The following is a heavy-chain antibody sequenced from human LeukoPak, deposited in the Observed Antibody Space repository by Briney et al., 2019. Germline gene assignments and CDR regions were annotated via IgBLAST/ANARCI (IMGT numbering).Heavy chain of an antibody. J-gene: IGHJ4*02. D-gene: IGHD6-19*01. CDR2: INHSGST. CDR3: ARGQWLVRFFDY. Sequence: PSETLSLTCAVYGGSFSGYYWSWIRQPPGKGLEWIGEINHSGSTNYNPSLKSRVTISVDTSKNQFSLKLSSVTAADTAVYYCARGQWLVRFFDYWGQGTLVTVCS. CDR1: GGSFSGYY. V-gene: IGHV4-34*01.